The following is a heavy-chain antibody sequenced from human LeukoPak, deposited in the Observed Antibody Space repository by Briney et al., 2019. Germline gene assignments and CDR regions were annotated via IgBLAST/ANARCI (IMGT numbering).Heavy chain of an antibody. Sequence: GGSLRLSCVASGFTLTSNYMSWVRQAPGKGLGWVSVIYSGGSTYYADSVKGRFTISRENSKNTLYLQMNSMRAEDTAVYYCARDHYDFWSGYSDYWGEGTLVTVS. J-gene: IGHJ4*02. D-gene: IGHD3-3*01. CDR2: IYSGGST. V-gene: IGHV3-66*02. CDR3: ARDHYDFWSGYSDY. CDR1: GFTLTSNY.